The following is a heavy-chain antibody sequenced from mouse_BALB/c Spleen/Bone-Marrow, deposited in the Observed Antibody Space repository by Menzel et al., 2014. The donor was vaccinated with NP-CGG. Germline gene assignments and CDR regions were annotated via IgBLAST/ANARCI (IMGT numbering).Heavy chain of an antibody. CDR1: GYAFTNYL. V-gene: IGHV1-54*01. CDR3: AREWTARAVDY. J-gene: IGHJ2*01. D-gene: IGHD3-2*01. CDR2: INPGSGGA. Sequence: VQLQQSGAELVRPGTSVKVSCKASGYAFTNYLIEWVKQRPGQGLEWIGVINPGSGGANYNEKFKGKATLTADKSSSTAYMQLSSLPSDDSAVYFCAREWTARAVDYWGQGTTLTVSS.